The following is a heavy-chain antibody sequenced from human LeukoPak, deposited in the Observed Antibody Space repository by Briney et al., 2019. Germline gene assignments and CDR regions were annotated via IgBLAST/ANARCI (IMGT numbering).Heavy chain of an antibody. J-gene: IGHJ4*02. CDR2: ISSDGNTE. Sequence: GGSLRLSCAASGFSLTTYPMNWIRQVPGKGLEWVSHISSDGNTEYYADSVRVRFTMSRDNAKNSLDLHMNSLRTEDTAVYYCARDIVNGPFVTSLESWGQGALDTVSS. V-gene: IGHV3-48*03. CDR3: ARDIVNGPFVTSLES. CDR1: GFSLTTYP. D-gene: IGHD2-8*01.